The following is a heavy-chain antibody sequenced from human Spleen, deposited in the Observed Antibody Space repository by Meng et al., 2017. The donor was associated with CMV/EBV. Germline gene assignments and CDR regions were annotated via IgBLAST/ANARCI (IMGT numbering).Heavy chain of an antibody. Sequence: GESLKISCAASGFIFSNYAMDWVRQAPGEGLEWVATISYDGTYKNYADSVKGRFAISRHTSKNTLFLQMNSLRAEDTALYYCATLNIAAAGNIRSAFDIWGQGAMVTVSS. CDR1: GFIFSNYA. J-gene: IGHJ3*02. CDR2: ISYDGTYK. V-gene: IGHV3-30*09. CDR3: ATLNIAAAGNIRSAFDI. D-gene: IGHD6-13*01.